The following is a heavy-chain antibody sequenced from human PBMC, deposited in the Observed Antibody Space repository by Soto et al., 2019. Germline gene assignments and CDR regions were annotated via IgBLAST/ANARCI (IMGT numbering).Heavy chain of an antibody. CDR1: GGSISDYY. V-gene: IGHV4-59*08. Sequence: SETLSLTCTFSGGSISDYYWSWIRQPPGKGLEWMGFIYYSGSTNYDPSLKSRVTISVDTSKNQFSLKLSSVTAADTAVYYCARHLRFLSGYYYMDVWGKGTTVTVSS. J-gene: IGHJ6*03. D-gene: IGHD3-3*01. CDR2: IYYSGST. CDR3: ARHLRFLSGYYYMDV.